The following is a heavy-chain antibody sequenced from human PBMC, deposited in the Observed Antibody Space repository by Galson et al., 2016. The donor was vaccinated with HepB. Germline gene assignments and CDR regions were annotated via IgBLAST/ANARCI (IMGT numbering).Heavy chain of an antibody. CDR2: IYGGGST. CDR1: GFTFTTYW. D-gene: IGHD2-15*01. CDR3: ARPLPNVGYGMDV. V-gene: IGHV3-53*04. Sequence: SLRLSCAASGFTFTTYWMGWVRQAPGKGLEWVSVIYGGGSTTYADSVKGRFTISRHNSKNTLYLQMNSLRTEDTAVYYFARPLPNVGYGMDVWGQGILVTVSS. J-gene: IGHJ6*02.